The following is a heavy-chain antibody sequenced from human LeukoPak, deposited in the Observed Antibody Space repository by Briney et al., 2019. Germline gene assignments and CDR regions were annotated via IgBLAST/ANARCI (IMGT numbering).Heavy chain of an antibody. V-gene: IGHV4-34*01. CDR2: INHSGST. D-gene: IGHD6-19*01. J-gene: IGHJ4*02. Sequence: PSETLSLTCAVYGGSFSGYYWSWIRQPPGKGLEWIGEINHSGSTNYNPSLKSRVTISVDTSKNQFSLKLSSVTAADTAVYHCARGCLAVACIWGQGTLVTVSS. CDR1: GGSFSGYY. CDR3: ARGCLAVACI.